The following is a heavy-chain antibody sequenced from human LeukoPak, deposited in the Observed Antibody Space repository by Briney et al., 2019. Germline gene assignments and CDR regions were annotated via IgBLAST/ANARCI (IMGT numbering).Heavy chain of an antibody. CDR2: IYTTGST. CDR3: ARGPPPDFDC. Sequence: SETLSLTCAVSGGSISDYYWSWIRQPAGKGLEWIGRIYTTGSTDYNPSLKSRVTMSVDTSKNQFSLKLSSVTAADTAVYYCARGPPPDFDCWGQGTLVTVSS. CDR1: GGSISDYY. V-gene: IGHV4-4*07. J-gene: IGHJ4*02.